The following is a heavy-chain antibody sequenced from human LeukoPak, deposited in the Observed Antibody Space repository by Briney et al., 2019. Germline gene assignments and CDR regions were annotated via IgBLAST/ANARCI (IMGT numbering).Heavy chain of an antibody. Sequence: SETLSLTCTVSGGSISGYYWSWIRQPPGKGLEWLGYIYCSGTTYYNPSLTSRVTISLDTSKNQFSLKLSSVTAADTAVYYCARHYDSSGYYSATAFDIWGQGTMVTVSS. CDR1: GGSISGYY. V-gene: IGHV4-59*08. CDR3: ARHYDSSGYYSATAFDI. CDR2: IYCSGTT. D-gene: IGHD3-22*01. J-gene: IGHJ3*02.